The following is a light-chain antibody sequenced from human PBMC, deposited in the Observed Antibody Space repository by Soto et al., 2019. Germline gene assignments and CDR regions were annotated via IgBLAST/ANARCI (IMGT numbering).Light chain of an antibody. CDR2: LEGSGSY. CDR1: SGHSSYI. J-gene: IGLJ3*02. CDR3: ETWDSNIQWV. V-gene: IGLV4-60*02. Sequence: QPVLTQSSSASASLGSSVKLTCTLSSGHSSYIIAWHQQQPGKAPRYLMKLEGSGSYNKGSGVPDRFSGSSSGADRYLTISNLQFEDEADYYCETWDSNIQWVFGGGTKVTVL.